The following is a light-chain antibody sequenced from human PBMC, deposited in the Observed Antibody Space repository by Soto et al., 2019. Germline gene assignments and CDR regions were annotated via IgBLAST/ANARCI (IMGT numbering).Light chain of an antibody. J-gene: IGLJ1*01. CDR2: EVS. Sequence: QSALTQPPSASGSPGQSVTISCTGTSSDFGGYNYVSWYQQHPGKAPKLMIYEVSKRPSGVPDRFSGSKSGNTASLTVSGVQAEDEADYYCSSYAGSNNVYVFGTGTKVTVL. CDR1: SSDFGGYNY. CDR3: SSYAGSNNVYV. V-gene: IGLV2-8*01.